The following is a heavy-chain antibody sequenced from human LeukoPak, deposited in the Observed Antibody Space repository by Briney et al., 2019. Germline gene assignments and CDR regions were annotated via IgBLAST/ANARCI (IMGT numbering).Heavy chain of an antibody. Sequence: GGSLRLSCAASEFTFSNNGMSWVRQAPGKGLEWVSAISGRGGSTSYADSVKGRFTISRDNSKNTLNLQMSSLRAEDTAIYYCAKAGRDNTTTNSYFFFDFWGQGTLVTVSS. D-gene: IGHD2/OR15-2a*01. CDR1: EFTFSNNG. V-gene: IGHV3-23*01. CDR2: ISGRGGST. J-gene: IGHJ4*02. CDR3: AKAGRDNTTTNSYFFFDF.